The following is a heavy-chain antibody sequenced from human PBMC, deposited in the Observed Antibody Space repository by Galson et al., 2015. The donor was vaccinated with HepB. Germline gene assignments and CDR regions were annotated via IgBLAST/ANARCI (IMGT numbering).Heavy chain of an antibody. V-gene: IGHV3-11*01. J-gene: IGHJ4*02. D-gene: IGHD3-16*01. Sequence: SLRLSCAASGFTFGDYYMSWIRQAPGKGLEWVSYISSSGSTIYYADSVKGRFTISRDNSENSLFLHMNSLRAQDTAVYYCARWGGGGYASLGFDFWGQGTLVTVSS. CDR2: ISSSGSTI. CDR3: ARWGGGGYASLGFDF. CDR1: GFTFGDYY.